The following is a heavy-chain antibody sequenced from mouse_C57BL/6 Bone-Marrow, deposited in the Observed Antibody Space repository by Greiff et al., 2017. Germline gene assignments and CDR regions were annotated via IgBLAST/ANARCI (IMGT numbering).Heavy chain of an antibody. CDR2: IWWDDDK. V-gene: IGHV8-8*01. Sequence: QVQLKESGPGILQPSQTLSLTCSFSGFSLSTFGMGVGWIRQPSGKGLEWLAHIWWDDDKYYNPALKSRLTISKDTSKNQVFLKIGNVDTADTATYYCTRIADYYDYDAWFAYWGQGTLVTVSA. J-gene: IGHJ3*01. D-gene: IGHD2-4*01. CDR3: TRIADYYDYDAWFAY. CDR1: GFSLSTFGMG.